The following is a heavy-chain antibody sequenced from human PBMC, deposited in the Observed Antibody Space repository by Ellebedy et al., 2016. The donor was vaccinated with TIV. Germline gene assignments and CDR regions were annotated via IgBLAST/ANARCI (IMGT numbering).Heavy chain of an antibody. CDR1: GYTFRSYG. CDR2: INPYNGNT. V-gene: IGHV1-18*01. J-gene: IGHJ2*01. Sequence: AASVKVSCKASGYTFRSYGISWVRQAPGQGLEWMGWINPYNGNTNYAQNLQGRVTMTTDTSTSTAYMEMRSLTSDDTAVYYCARGRGNWNFDLWGRGTLVTVSS. CDR3: ARGRGNWNFDL.